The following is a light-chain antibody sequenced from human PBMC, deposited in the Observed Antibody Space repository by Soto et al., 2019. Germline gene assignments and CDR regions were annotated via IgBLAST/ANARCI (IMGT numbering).Light chain of an antibody. CDR3: QQYNSYSS. Sequence: DIQMTQSPSTLSASVGDRVTITCRASQSISSWLAWYQQKPGKAPKILVYKEYSLESGVASRCSGSVSGTEFTLTISRLQPDDFATSYCQQYNSYSSFGQGTKVEIK. J-gene: IGKJ1*01. CDR2: KEY. CDR1: QSISSW. V-gene: IGKV1-5*03.